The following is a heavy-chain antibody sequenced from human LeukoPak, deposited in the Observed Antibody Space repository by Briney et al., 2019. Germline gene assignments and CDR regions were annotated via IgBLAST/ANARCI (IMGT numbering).Heavy chain of an antibody. D-gene: IGHD2-15*01. CDR2: IYSGGST. V-gene: IGHV3-53*01. CDR1: GFTFKSYE. J-gene: IGHJ4*02. Sequence: GGSLRLSCADSGFTFKSYEMSWVRQAPGKGLEWVSVIYSGGSTYYGDSVKGRFTISRDNSKNTLYLQMNSLRAEDTAVYYCARGAEDIVFYFDHWGQGTLVTVSS. CDR3: ARGAEDIVFYFDH.